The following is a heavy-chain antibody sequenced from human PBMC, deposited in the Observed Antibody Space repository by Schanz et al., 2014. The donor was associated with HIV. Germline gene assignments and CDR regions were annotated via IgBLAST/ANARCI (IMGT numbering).Heavy chain of an antibody. CDR1: GGTFTNYA. CDR3: TRLHYYYDRSGFSFDC. D-gene: IGHD3-22*01. Sequence: QVQLVQSGAEVKKPGSSVMVSCKTSGGTFTNYAISWVRQAPGQGLEWMGWINPNSGGTNLAQKFEGRVTMTIDRSITTASMELSRLNSDDTAMYFCTRLHYYYDRSGFSFDCWGQGTLVTVSS. V-gene: IGHV1-2*02. CDR2: INPNSGGT. J-gene: IGHJ4*02.